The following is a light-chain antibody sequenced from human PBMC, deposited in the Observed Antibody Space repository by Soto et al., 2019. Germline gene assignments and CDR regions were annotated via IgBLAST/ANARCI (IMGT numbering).Light chain of an antibody. Sequence: EIVLTQSPATLSLSPGERATLSCRASQSVSSYLAWYQQKPGQAPRPLIYDASNRTTVIPARFSGSGSGTDFTLTISSLVPEDFAVYYCQQRSNWPPYTFGQGTKLEIK. CDR1: QSVSSY. J-gene: IGKJ2*01. CDR2: DAS. CDR3: QQRSNWPPYT. V-gene: IGKV3-11*01.